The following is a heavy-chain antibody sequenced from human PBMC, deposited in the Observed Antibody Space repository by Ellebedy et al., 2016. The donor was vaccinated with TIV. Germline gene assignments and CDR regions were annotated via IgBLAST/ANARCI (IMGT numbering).Heavy chain of an antibody. D-gene: IGHD4-17*01. CDR1: GGSISSYY. Sequence: SETLSLTXTVSGGSISSYYWSWIRQPPGKGLEWLGYIYYSGSTNYNPPLKSRVTISVDMSKNQFSLKLSSVTAADTAVYYCARGADYGDYYFDYWGQGTLVTVSS. J-gene: IGHJ4*02. V-gene: IGHV4-59*01. CDR2: IYYSGST. CDR3: ARGADYGDYYFDY.